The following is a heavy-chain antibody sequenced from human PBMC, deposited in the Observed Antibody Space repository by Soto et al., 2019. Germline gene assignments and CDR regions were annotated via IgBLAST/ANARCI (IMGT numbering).Heavy chain of an antibody. CDR1: GYNFPDRY. Sequence: ASVKVSCKAVGYNFPDRYLHWVRQAPGQGLEWMGWINPNSGGTNFALKFQGRVTMTRDTSISTAYMELSRLTSADSAVYYCARDRRGLREYYFDSWGQGSLVTV. CDR2: INPNSGGT. D-gene: IGHD6-6*01. V-gene: IGHV1-2*02. J-gene: IGHJ4*02. CDR3: ARDRRGLREYYFDS.